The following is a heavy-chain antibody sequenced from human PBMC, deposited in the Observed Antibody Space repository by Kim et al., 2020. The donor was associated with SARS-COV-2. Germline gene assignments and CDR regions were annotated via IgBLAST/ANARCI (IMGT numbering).Heavy chain of an antibody. D-gene: IGHD3-22*01. CDR1: GGTFSSYA. V-gene: IGHV1-69*13. CDR3: ARGGWSRRSGYYGYYYYGMDV. CDR2: IIPIFGTA. J-gene: IGHJ6*02. Sequence: SVKVSCKASGGTFSSYAISWVRQAPGQGLEWMGGIIPIFGTANYAQKFQGRVTITADESTSTAYMELSSLRSEDTAVYYCARGGWSRRSGYYGYYYYGMDVWGQGTTVTVSS.